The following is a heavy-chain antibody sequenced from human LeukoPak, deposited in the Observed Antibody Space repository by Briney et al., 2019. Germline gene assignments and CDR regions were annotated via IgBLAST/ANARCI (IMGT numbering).Heavy chain of an antibody. Sequence: GGSLRLSCAASGFTFSSFGMNWVRQAPGKGPEWVSYISSSSSTMYYADSVKGRFTISRDNAKNSLYLQMNSLRAEDTALYYCAKDIFTMVRGVVDYWGQGTLVTVSS. CDR2: ISSSSSTM. CDR1: GFTFSSFG. CDR3: AKDIFTMVRGVVDY. J-gene: IGHJ4*02. V-gene: IGHV3-48*01. D-gene: IGHD3-10*01.